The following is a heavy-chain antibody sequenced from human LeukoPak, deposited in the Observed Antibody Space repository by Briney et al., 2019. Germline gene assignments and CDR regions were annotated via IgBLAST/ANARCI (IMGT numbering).Heavy chain of an antibody. CDR3: ARGAGGYRFDL. CDR2: VYNSGTT. CDR1: GGSMTGYH. Sequence: PSETLSLTCTVSGGSMTGYHWTWIRQPPGKGLEYIGYVYNSGTTFYNPSLKSRVTISADTSKKQFSLKLTSVTAADTAIYYCARGAGGYRFDLWGLGTLVTVSS. J-gene: IGHJ5*02. V-gene: IGHV4-59*01. D-gene: IGHD1-1*01.